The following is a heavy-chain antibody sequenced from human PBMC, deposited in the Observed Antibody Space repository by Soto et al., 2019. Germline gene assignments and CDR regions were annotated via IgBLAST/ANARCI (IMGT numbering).Heavy chain of an antibody. CDR2: INPSGGST. V-gene: IGHV1-46*03. CDR1: GYTFTSYY. Sequence: QVQLVQSGAEVKKPGASVKVSCKASGYTFTSYYMHWVRQGPGQGLEWMGIINPSGGSTSYAQKFQGRVTMTRDTSTSTVYMELSSLRSEDTAVYYCARDLWGYCSGGSCYGGLDYWGQGTLVTVSS. D-gene: IGHD2-15*01. J-gene: IGHJ4*02. CDR3: ARDLWGYCSGGSCYGGLDY.